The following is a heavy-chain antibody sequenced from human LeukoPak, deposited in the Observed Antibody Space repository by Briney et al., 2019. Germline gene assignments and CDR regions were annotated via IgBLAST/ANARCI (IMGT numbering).Heavy chain of an antibody. D-gene: IGHD3-22*01. CDR1: GGTFSSYA. Sequence: ASVKVSCKASGGTFSSYAISWVRQAPGQGLEWMGGIIPIFGTANYAQKFQGRVTITTDESTSTAYMELSSLRSEDTAVYYCARARYYYDSSGYTFRHWGQGTLVTVSS. V-gene: IGHV1-69*05. J-gene: IGHJ1*01. CDR3: ARARYYYDSSGYTFRH. CDR2: IIPIFGTA.